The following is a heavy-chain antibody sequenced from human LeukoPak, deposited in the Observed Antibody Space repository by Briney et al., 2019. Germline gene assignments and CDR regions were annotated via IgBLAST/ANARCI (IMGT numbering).Heavy chain of an antibody. CDR1: GFTFSFYA. V-gene: IGHV3-23*01. Sequence: GGSLRLSCAASGFTFSFYAMSWVRQAPGKGLEWVEGITSSGNTTYYADPVKGRFTISRDNSRNILYLQMNSLRAEDTAIYYCAKDFGGSDYDWYFDLWGRGTVVTVSS. CDR3: AKDFGGSDYDWYFDL. CDR2: ITSSGNTT. D-gene: IGHD1-26*01. J-gene: IGHJ2*01.